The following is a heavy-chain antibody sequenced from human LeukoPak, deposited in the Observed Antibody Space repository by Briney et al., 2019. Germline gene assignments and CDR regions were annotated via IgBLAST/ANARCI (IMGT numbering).Heavy chain of an antibody. CDR3: AKDYYNSSGYYYVGTDY. Sequence: QPGRSLRLSCAASGFTFSTFGMHWVRQAPGKGLEWVALISYDGNNKYYADSVKGRFTISRDNSKNTLSLQMNSLRAEDTAVYYCAKDYYNSSGYYYVGTDYWGQGTLVTVSS. V-gene: IGHV3-30*18. CDR1: GFTFSTFG. CDR2: ISYDGNNK. J-gene: IGHJ4*02. D-gene: IGHD3-22*01.